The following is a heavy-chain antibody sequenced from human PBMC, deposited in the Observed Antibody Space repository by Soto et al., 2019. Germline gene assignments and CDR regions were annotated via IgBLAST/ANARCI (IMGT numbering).Heavy chain of an antibody. J-gene: IGHJ5*02. CDR3: ARDSGQLRNNWFDP. Sequence: QVQLQESGPGLVKPSQTLSLTCTVSGGSISSGDYYWSWIRQPPGKGLEWIGYIYYSGSTYYNPSLKSRVTMTVDTSKNQFPLKLSSVTAAATAVYYCARDSGQLRNNWFDPWGQGTLVTVSS. D-gene: IGHD2-2*01. CDR1: GGSISSGDYY. CDR2: IYYSGST. V-gene: IGHV4-30-4*01.